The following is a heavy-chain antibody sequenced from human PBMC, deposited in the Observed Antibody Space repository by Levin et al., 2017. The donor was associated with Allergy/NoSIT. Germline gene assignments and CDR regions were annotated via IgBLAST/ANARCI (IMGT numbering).Heavy chain of an antibody. D-gene: IGHD3-3*01. Sequence: ASVKVSCKASGYTFSVYYMHWVRQAPGQGLEWMGWINPNSGGTNYAQKFQGRVTMTRDTSINTASMELTRLRSDDTAVYYCVRGAWIGVAGHFDYWGQGTLVTVSS. CDR1: GYTFSVYY. CDR2: INPNSGGT. J-gene: IGHJ4*02. CDR3: VRGAWIGVAGHFDY. V-gene: IGHV1-2*02.